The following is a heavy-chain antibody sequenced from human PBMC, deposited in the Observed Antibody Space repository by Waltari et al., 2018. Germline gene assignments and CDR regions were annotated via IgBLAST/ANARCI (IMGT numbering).Heavy chain of an antibody. Sequence: QVQLVQSGAEVKKPGASVKVSCKASGYTFTSYDINWVRPATGQGLEWMGWMNPNSGNTGYAQKFQGRVTITRNTSISTAYMELSSLRSEDTAVYYCARAPPGYYYDSSGYYYVGAFDIWGQGTMVTVSS. CDR1: GYTFTSYD. V-gene: IGHV1-8*03. J-gene: IGHJ3*02. CDR2: MNPNSGNT. D-gene: IGHD3-22*01. CDR3: ARAPPGYYYDSSGYYYVGAFDI.